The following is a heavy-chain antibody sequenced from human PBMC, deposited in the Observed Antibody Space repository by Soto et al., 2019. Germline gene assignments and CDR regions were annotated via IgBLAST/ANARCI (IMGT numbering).Heavy chain of an antibody. V-gene: IGHV1-69*01. CDR1: GGTFSSYA. CDR3: ASSHAALITSLPFDI. D-gene: IGHD3-16*01. Sequence: QVQLVQAENEVKKPGSSVKVSCKASGGTFSSYAISWVRQAPGQGLEWMGGIIPVFGTANYAQKFQGKVTITADESTSTVYMELSSLRSEDTDGSYCASSHAALITSLPFDIWGQGTMVTVSS. CDR2: IIPVFGTA. J-gene: IGHJ3*02.